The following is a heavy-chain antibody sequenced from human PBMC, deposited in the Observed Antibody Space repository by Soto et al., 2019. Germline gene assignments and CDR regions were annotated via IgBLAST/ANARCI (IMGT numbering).Heavy chain of an antibody. CDR3: ARARSGSYFVLEY. CDR2: IYSRGNT. D-gene: IGHD3-10*01. V-gene: IGHV4-31*03. J-gene: IGHJ4*02. CDR1: GGSINSGLYD. Sequence: QVQLQESGPGLVKPSQTLSLTCTVSGGSINSGLYDWSWSRQYPGKGLEWIRYIYSRGNTYYNPSLKSRLTRVVDTSKNQFSLKLSSVTAADTAVYYCARARSGSYFVLEYWGQGSLVTVYS.